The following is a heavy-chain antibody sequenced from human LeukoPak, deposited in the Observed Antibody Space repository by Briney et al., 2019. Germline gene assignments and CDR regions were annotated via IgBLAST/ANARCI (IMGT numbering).Heavy chain of an antibody. J-gene: IGHJ4*02. V-gene: IGHV4-34*01. CDR1: GGSFSGYY. D-gene: IGHD2-21*02. CDR2: INHSGST. CDR3: ARGDGGDLTYFDY. Sequence: SETLSLTCAVYGGSFSGYYWSWIRQPPGKGLEWIGEINHSGSTNYNPSLKSRVTISVDTSKNQFSLKLSSVTAADTAVYYCARGDGGDLTYFDYWGQGTLVTVSS.